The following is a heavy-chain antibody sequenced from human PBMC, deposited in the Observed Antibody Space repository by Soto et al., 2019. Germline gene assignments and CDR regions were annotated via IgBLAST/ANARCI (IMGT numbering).Heavy chain of an antibody. Sequence: QPGGSLRLSCAASGFTFSTYTMSWVRQAPGKGLEWVSGISGSGDITYYADSVKGRFTISRDNSKNTLYLQMNSLRAEDTAVYYCAKEYCGGDCYSGAAEYYFDYWGQGTLVTVSS. CDR2: ISGSGDIT. J-gene: IGHJ4*02. CDR1: GFTFSTYT. CDR3: AKEYCGGDCYSGAAEYYFDY. V-gene: IGHV3-23*01. D-gene: IGHD2-21*02.